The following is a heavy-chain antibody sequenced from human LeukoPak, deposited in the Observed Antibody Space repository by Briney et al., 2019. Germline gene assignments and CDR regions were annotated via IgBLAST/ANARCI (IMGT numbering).Heavy chain of an antibody. D-gene: IGHD3-9*01. CDR2: IGTAGDT. J-gene: IGHJ6*02. Sequence: GGSLRLSCAASGFTFSSYDMHWVRQATGKGLEWVSAIGTAGDTYYPGSVKGRFTISRENAKNSLYLQMNSLRAGDTAVYYCARAYDILTGSGYYYYGMDVWGQGTTVTVSS. CDR1: GFTFSSYD. V-gene: IGHV3-13*01. CDR3: ARAYDILTGSGYYYYGMDV.